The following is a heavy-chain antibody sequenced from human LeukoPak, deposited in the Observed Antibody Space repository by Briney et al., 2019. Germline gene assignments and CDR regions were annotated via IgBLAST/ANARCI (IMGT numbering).Heavy chain of an antibody. CDR1: GGSFSGYY. CDR2: INHSGST. CDR3: ARGYCSSTSCYGFDY. J-gene: IGHJ4*02. Sequence: SETLSLTCAVYGGSFSGYYWSWIRQPPGKGLEWIGEINHSGSTNYNPSLKSRVTISVDTSKNQFSLKLSSVTAADRAVYYCARGYCSSTSCYGFDYWGQGTLVTVSS. D-gene: IGHD2-2*01. V-gene: IGHV4-34*01.